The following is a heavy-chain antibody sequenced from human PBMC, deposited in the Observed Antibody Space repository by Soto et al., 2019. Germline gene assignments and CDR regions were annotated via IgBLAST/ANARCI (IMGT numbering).Heavy chain of an antibody. CDR3: ARGIVVVAATPYYFDY. CDR1: GYTFTSYA. Sequence: GASVKVSCKASGYTFTSYAMHWVRQAPGQRLEWMGWINAGNGNTKYSQKFQGRVTITRDTSASTAYMELSSLRSEDTAVYYCARGIVVVAATPYYFDYWARGTLVTVSS. V-gene: IGHV1-3*01. J-gene: IGHJ4*02. CDR2: INAGNGNT. D-gene: IGHD2-15*01.